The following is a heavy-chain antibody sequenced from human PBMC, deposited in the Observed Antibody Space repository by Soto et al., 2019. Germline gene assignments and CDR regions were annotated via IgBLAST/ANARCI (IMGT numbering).Heavy chain of an antibody. V-gene: IGHV1-69*02. CDR3: ARGHYGDYHSYWYFDF. J-gene: IGHJ2*01. CDR1: GSTFSGYT. Sequence: QVQLAQSGAEVRKPGSSVNVSCKTSGSTFSGYTVNWVRQAPGQGLEWMGRITPILGVVNYAQKFQGRVTITADRSKTTVYMKMSSLRSEATAVYFCARGHYGDYHSYWYFDFWGRGTLVSVTS. CDR2: ITPILGVV. D-gene: IGHD4-17*01.